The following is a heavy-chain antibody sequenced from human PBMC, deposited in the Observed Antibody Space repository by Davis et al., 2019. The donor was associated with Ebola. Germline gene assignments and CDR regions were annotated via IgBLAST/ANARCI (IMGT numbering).Heavy chain of an antibody. J-gene: IGHJ6*02. Sequence: AASVTVSCKASGYTFTTYYMHWVRQAPGQGLEWMGIINPSGGSTSYAQKFQGRVTMTRDTSTSTVYMELSSLRSEDTAVYYCARPLRMVQGVNYYYYGMDVWGQGTTVTVSS. V-gene: IGHV1-46*01. CDR3: ARPLRMVQGVNYYYYGMDV. CDR1: GYTFTTYY. CDR2: INPSGGST. D-gene: IGHD3-10*01.